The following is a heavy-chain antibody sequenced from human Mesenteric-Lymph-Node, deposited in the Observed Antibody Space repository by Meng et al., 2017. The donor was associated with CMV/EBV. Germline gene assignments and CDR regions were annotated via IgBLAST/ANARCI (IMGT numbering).Heavy chain of an antibody. CDR2: INSDGSST. D-gene: IGHD2-2*02. CDR3: ARDQCSSTSCYKYFQH. J-gene: IGHJ1*01. Sequence: GESLKISCAAPGFTFDDFGMSWVRQAPGKGLVWVSRINSDGSSTSYADSVKGRFTISRDNAKNTLYLQMNSLRAEDTAVYYCARDQCSSTSCYKYFQHWGQGTLVTVSS. V-gene: IGHV3-74*01. CDR1: GFTFDDFG.